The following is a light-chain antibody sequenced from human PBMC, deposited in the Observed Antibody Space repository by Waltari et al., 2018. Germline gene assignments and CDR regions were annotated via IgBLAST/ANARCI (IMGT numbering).Light chain of an antibody. CDR1: NIGSKN. CDR2: YDS. Sequence: SYVLTQPPSVSVAPGKTARITCGGSNIGSKNVNWYQQKPGQAPVLVIYYDSDRPSGIPERFSGSNSGNTATLTISRVEAGDEADYYCQVWESYGDHLVVFGGGTNLTVV. V-gene: IGLV3-21*01. J-gene: IGLJ2*01. CDR3: QVWESYGDHLVV.